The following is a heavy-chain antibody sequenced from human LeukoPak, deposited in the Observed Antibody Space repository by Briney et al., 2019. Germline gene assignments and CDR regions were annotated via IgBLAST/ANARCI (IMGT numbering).Heavy chain of an antibody. D-gene: IGHD3-22*01. CDR2: MNPNSGNT. CDR3: ARGQKGRRVNTLYYFDY. CDR1: GYTFTSYD. J-gene: IGHJ4*02. Sequence: GASVKVSCKASGYTFTSYDINWVRPATGQGLEWMGWMNPNSGNTGYAQKFQGRVTMTRNTSISTAYMGLSSLRSEDTAVYYCARGQKGRRVNTLYYFDYWGQGTLVTVSS. V-gene: IGHV1-8*01.